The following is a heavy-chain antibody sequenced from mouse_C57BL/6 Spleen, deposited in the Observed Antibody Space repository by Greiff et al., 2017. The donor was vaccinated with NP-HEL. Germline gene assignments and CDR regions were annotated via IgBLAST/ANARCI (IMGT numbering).Heavy chain of an antibody. Sequence: EVQGVESGGGLVKPGGSLKLSCAASGFTFSDYGMHWVRQAPEKGLEWVAYISSGSSTIYYADTVKGRFTISRDNAKNTLFLQMTSLRSEDTAMYYCARSLAYYSNWFAYWGQGTLVTVSA. V-gene: IGHV5-17*01. CDR1: GFTFSDYG. CDR2: ISSGSSTI. D-gene: IGHD2-5*01. J-gene: IGHJ3*01. CDR3: ARSLAYYSNWFAY.